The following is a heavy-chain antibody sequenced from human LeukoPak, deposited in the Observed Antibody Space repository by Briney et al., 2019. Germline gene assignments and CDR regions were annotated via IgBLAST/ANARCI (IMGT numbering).Heavy chain of an antibody. Sequence: PSETLSLTCTVSGGSISSGDYYWSWIRQPPGKGLEWIGYIYYSGSTYYNPSLKSRVTISVDTSKNQFSLKLSSVTAADTAVYYCARGFTMVRGAPGGYYFDYWGQGTLVTVSS. D-gene: IGHD3-10*01. CDR3: ARGFTMVRGAPGGYYFDY. V-gene: IGHV4-30-4*01. J-gene: IGHJ4*02. CDR2: IYYSGST. CDR1: GGSISSGDYY.